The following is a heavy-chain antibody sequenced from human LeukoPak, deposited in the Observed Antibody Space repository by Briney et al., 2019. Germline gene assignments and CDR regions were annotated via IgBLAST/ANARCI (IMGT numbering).Heavy chain of an antibody. CDR3: ARSLPPAASGQGFDY. CDR2: INSSSYI. CDR1: GFTFSSYS. V-gene: IGHV3-21*01. J-gene: IGHJ4*02. Sequence: GGSLRLSCAASGFTFSSYSMNWVRQAPGKGLEWVSSINSSSYIYYADSVKGRSTISRDNAKNSLYLQMNSLRAEDAAVYYCARSLPPAASGQGFDYWGQGTLVTVSS. D-gene: IGHD6-13*01.